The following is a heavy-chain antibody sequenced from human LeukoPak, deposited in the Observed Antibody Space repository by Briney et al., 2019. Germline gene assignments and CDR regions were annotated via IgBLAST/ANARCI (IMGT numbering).Heavy chain of an antibody. J-gene: IGHJ6*02. V-gene: IGHV3-21*01. D-gene: IGHD3-10*01. CDR1: GFTFSSYA. Sequence: GGSLRLSCAASGFTFSSYAMSWVRQAPGKGLEWVSSISSSSSYIYYADSVKGRFTISRDNAKNSLYLQMNSLRAEDTAVYYCARDQGGRSMVRGLGYYYGMDVWGQGTTVTVSS. CDR3: ARDQGGRSMVRGLGYYYGMDV. CDR2: ISSSSSYI.